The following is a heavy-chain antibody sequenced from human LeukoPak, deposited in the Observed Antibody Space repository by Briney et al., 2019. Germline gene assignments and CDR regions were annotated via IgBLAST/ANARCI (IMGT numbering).Heavy chain of an antibody. J-gene: IGHJ4*02. D-gene: IGHD6-19*01. Sequence: PSETLSLTCTVSGGSISSSSYYWGWIRQPPGKGLEWIGSIYYSGSTYYNPSLKSRVTISVDTSKNQFSLKLSSVTAADTAVYYCARGPGYRGSGWYRSFDYWGQGTLVTVSS. CDR1: GGSISSSSYY. V-gene: IGHV4-39*01. CDR3: ARGPGYRGSGWYRSFDY. CDR2: IYYSGST.